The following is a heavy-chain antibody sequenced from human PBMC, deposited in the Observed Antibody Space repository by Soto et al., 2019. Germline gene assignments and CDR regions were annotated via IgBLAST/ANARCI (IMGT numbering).Heavy chain of an antibody. CDR1: GGSISNGGYS. CDR2: MYHSGNT. Sequence: SETLSLTCAVSGGSISNGGYSWSWIRQPPGKGLEWIGYMYHSGNTYYNPSLKSRVTISIDRSKNQFSLKLSSVTAADTAVYYCARAGDTAAGEDYWGQGTLVTVSS. V-gene: IGHV4-30-2*01. CDR3: ARAGDTAAGEDY. D-gene: IGHD5-18*01. J-gene: IGHJ4*02.